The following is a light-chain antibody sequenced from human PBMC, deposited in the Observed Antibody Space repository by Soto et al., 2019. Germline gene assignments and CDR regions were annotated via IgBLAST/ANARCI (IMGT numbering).Light chain of an antibody. CDR1: SRDVGGYNY. V-gene: IGLV2-14*03. CDR3: SSDTSSSTWV. Sequence: SALTQPASVSGSPGQSITISCTGTSRDVGGYNYVSWYQQHPGKAPKLMIYDVTNRPSGVSDRFSGSKSGNTASLTISGLQAEDEADYYCSSDTSSSTWVFGGGTKLTVL. CDR2: DVT. J-gene: IGLJ3*02.